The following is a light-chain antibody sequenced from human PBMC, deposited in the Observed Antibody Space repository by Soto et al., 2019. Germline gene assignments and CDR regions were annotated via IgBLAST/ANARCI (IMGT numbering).Light chain of an antibody. V-gene: IGKV3-20*01. J-gene: IGKJ2*01. CDR3: QQYGSSPYT. Sequence: EIVLTQSPGTLSLSPGERATLSCRASQTVSSSYLAWYQQQLGQAPRLLIYGASSRATGIPDRFSGSGSGTDFTLTISRLEPEDFAVYYCQQYGSSPYTFGQGTKLEI. CDR2: GAS. CDR1: QTVSSSY.